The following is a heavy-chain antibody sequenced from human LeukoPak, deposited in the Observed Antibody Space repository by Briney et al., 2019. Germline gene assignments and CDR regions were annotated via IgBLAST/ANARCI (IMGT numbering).Heavy chain of an antibody. Sequence: SETLSLTCTVSGGSISGYYWSWIRQPPGKGPEWIGYIYCSGSTNYNPSLKSRVTISVDTSHNQFSLKMTSVTAADPAVYYCARLASSGWSHCDYWGQGTLVTVSS. CDR1: GGSISGYY. CDR3: ARLASSGWSHCDY. J-gene: IGHJ4*02. V-gene: IGHV4-59*08. D-gene: IGHD6-19*01. CDR2: IYCSGST.